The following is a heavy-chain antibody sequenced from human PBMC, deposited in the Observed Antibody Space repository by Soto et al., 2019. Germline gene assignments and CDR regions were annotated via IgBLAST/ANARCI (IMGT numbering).Heavy chain of an antibody. Sequence: SETLSLTCAVYGGSFSGYYWSWIRQPPGKGLEWIGEINHSGSTNYNPSLKSRVTISVDTSKNQFSLKLSSVTAADTAVYDCARSPRRGYCSGGSCYSARPNYFDYWGQGALVTVSS. J-gene: IGHJ4*02. CDR1: GGSFSGYY. D-gene: IGHD2-15*01. V-gene: IGHV4-34*01. CDR2: INHSGST. CDR3: ARSPRRGYCSGGSCYSARPNYFDY.